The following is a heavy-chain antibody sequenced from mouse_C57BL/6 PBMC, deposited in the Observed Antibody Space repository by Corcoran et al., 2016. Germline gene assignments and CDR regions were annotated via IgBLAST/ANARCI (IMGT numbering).Heavy chain of an antibody. CDR3: ARSNYYGSSYSWFAY. D-gene: IGHD1-1*01. J-gene: IGHJ3*01. CDR2: INPYNGGT. V-gene: IGHV1-19*01. CDR1: GYTFTDYY. Sequence: EVQLQQSGPVLVKPGASVKMSCKASGYTFTDYYMNWVKQSHGKSLEWIGVINPYNGGTSYNQKFKGKATLTVDKSSSTAYMELNSLTSEDSAVYYCARSNYYGSSYSWFAYWGQGTLVTVSA.